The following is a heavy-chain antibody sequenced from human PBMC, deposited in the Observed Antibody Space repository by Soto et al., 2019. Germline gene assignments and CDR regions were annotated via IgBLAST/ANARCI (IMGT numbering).Heavy chain of an antibody. CDR3: ARSGHDYVWGSYRYTTYFDY. CDR2: IYPGDSDT. D-gene: IGHD3-16*02. CDR1: GYSFTSYW. Sequence: GESLKISCKGSGYSFTSYWIGWVRQMPGKGLEWMGIIYPGDSDTRYSPSFQGQVTISADKSISTAYLQWSSLKASDTAMYYCARSGHDYVWGSYRYTTYFDYWGQGTLVTVSS. V-gene: IGHV5-51*01. J-gene: IGHJ4*02.